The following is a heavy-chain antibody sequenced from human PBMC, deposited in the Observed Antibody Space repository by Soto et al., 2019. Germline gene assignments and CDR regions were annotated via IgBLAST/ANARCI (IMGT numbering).Heavy chain of an antibody. CDR2: TSYDGSDK. D-gene: IGHD3-16*01. CDR1: GFTFRSYV. Sequence: QVQLVESGGGVVQPGTSLRVSCVGSGFTFRSYVIHWVRQPPGKGLEWVALTSYDGSDKYYGDSVRGRFTSSRDNSRNTVDVEVDGRTLEDTAFYDRVRWGTAGGLDVWGQGTLVSVSS. CDR3: VRWGTAGGLDV. J-gene: IGHJ1*01. V-gene: IGHV3-30*19.